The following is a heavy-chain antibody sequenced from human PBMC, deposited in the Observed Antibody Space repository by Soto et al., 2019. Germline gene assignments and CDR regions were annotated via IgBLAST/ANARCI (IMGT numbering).Heavy chain of an antibody. CDR3: ARDYFDSSDYTTNWFDP. D-gene: IGHD3-22*01. CDR2: IYHTGNA. V-gene: IGHV4-39*01. Sequence: SETLSLTCRVSGASISNSRFYWAWIRQPPGEGLEWIGSIYHTGNAYYNPSLKSRVTIFVDTSKNQFSLKLTSVTAADTALYYCARDYFDSSDYTTNWFDPWGQGSLVTVS. CDR1: GASISNSRFY. J-gene: IGHJ5*02.